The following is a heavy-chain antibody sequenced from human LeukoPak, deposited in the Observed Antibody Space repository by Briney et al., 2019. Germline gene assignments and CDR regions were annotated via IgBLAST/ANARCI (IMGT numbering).Heavy chain of an antibody. CDR2: IWYDGSNK. D-gene: IGHD4-17*01. J-gene: IGHJ4*02. V-gene: IGHV3-33*08. Sequence: GRSLRLSCAASGFTFSSYAMHWVRQAPGKGLEWAAVIWYDGSNKYYADSVKGRFTISRDNSKNTLYLQMNSLRAEDTAVYYCARDGRYGDFDYWGQGTLVTVSS. CDR3: ARDGRYGDFDY. CDR1: GFTFSSYA.